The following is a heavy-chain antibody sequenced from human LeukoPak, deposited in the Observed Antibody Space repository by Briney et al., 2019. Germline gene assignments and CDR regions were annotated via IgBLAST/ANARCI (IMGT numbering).Heavy chain of an antibody. J-gene: IGHJ5*02. D-gene: IGHD1-26*01. Sequence: SETLSLTCTVSGGSISSSGAYWGWIRQPPGKGLEWIGSIYYSGSTYYNPSLKSRVTVSVDTSKNQFSLKLSSVTAADTAVYYCAKQGGCYVRSWFDPWGQGTLVTVSS. V-gene: IGHV4-39*01. CDR2: IYYSGST. CDR3: AKQGGCYVRSWFDP. CDR1: GGSISSSGAY.